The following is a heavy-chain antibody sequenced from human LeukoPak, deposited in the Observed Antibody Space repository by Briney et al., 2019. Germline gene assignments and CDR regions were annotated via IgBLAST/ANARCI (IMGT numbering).Heavy chain of an antibody. J-gene: IGHJ4*02. Sequence: PGGSLRLSCAASGFTFSNYMMHWVRQAPGKGLVWVSRIKGDGITITYADSVKGRFTISRDNAKNTLYLQVNNLRAEDTAVYYCARGPNSNWSGLDFWGQGTLLTVSS. CDR3: ARGPNSNWSGLDF. CDR2: IKGDGITI. D-gene: IGHD6-6*01. CDR1: GFTFSNYM. V-gene: IGHV3-74*01.